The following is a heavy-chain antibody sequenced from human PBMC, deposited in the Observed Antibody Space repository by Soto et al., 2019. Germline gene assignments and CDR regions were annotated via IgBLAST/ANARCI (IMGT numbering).Heavy chain of an antibody. CDR3: ARQVYTVVTPMDF. V-gene: IGHV3-66*04. CDR2: IYSGGTT. D-gene: IGHD2-21*02. J-gene: IGHJ4*02. Sequence: PGGSLRLSCTASGFSLSDHYVDWVRQAPGKGLEWVSVIYSGGTTYYADSVRGRFTISRDNAENSLYLQMDNLRDEDTALYYCARQVYTVVTPMDFWGQGTLVTVSS. CDR1: GFSLSDHY.